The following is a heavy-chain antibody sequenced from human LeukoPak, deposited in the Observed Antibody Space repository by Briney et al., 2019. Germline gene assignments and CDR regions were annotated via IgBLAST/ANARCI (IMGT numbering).Heavy chain of an antibody. CDR3: ATLLGVGYYYYYYGMDV. Sequence: SETLSLTCTVSGGSISSSSYYWGWIRQPPEKGLEWIGSIYYSGSTYYNPSLKSRVTISVNTSKNQFSLKLSSVTAADTAVYYCATLLGVGYYYYYYGMDVWGQGTTVTVSS. CDR1: GGSISSSSYY. CDR2: IYYSGST. J-gene: IGHJ6*02. V-gene: IGHV4-39*01. D-gene: IGHD2/OR15-2a*01.